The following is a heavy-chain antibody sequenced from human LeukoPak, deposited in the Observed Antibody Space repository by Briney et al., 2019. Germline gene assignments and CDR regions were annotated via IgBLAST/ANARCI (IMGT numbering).Heavy chain of an antibody. CDR1: GASISSYY. V-gene: IGHV4-4*07. CDR3: TAEKNGSPHY. D-gene: IGHD2-8*01. Sequence: SETLSLTCTVSGASISSYYWTWIRQPAGKGLEWIGRIYTSGSTNYNPSLKSRVAMSVDTSKNQFSLKLSSVTAADTAVYFCTAEKNGSPHYWGQGTQVTVSS. CDR2: IYTSGST. J-gene: IGHJ4*02.